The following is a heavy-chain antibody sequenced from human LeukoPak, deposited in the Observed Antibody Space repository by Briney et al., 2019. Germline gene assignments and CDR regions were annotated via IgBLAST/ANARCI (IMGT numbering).Heavy chain of an antibody. D-gene: IGHD2-21*01. CDR3: AREGRHIVVVNADPDAFDI. Sequence: PGGPLRLSCAASGFTFSSYWMSWVRQAPGKGLEGVANIKQDGSEKYYVDSVKGRFTISRDNAKNSLYLQMNSLRAEDAAVYYCAREGRHIVVVNADPDAFDIWGQGTMVTVSS. CDR2: IKQDGSEK. CDR1: GFTFSSYW. V-gene: IGHV3-7*01. J-gene: IGHJ3*02.